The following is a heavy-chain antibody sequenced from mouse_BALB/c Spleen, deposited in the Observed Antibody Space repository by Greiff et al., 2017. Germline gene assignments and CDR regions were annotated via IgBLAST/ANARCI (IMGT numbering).Heavy chain of an antibody. CDR3: ARDNTRGWFAY. D-gene: IGHD3-3*01. CDR2: IWTGGGT. J-gene: IGHJ3*01. Sequence: QVQLQQSGPGLVAPSQSLSITCTVSGFSLTSYDISWIRQPPGKGLEWLGVIWTGGGTNYNSALMSRLSISKDNSKSQVFLKMNSLQTDDTAMYYCARDNTRGWFAYWGQGTLVTVSA. V-gene: IGHV2-9-2*01. CDR1: GFSLTSYD.